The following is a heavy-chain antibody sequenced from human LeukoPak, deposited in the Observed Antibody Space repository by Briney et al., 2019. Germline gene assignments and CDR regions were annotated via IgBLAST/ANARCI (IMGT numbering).Heavy chain of an antibody. CDR2: INTYTGNP. CDR3: ARWDYDSSGYALYYFDY. D-gene: IGHD3-22*01. J-gene: IGHJ4*02. Sequence: PGGSLRLSCAASGYTFTSYAMNWVRQAPGQGLEWMGWINTYTGNPTYAQGFTGRFVFSLDTSVSTAYLQISSLKAEDTAVYYCARWDYDSSGYALYYFDYWGQGTLVTVSS. CDR1: GYTFTSYA. V-gene: IGHV7-4-1*02.